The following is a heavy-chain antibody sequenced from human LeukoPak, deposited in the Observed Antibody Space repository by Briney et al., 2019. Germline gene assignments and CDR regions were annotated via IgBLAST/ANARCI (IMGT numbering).Heavy chain of an antibody. CDR2: IYTSGST. V-gene: IGHV4-4*07. D-gene: IGHD1-26*01. CDR1: GGSISSYY. Sequence: SETLSLTCTVSGGSISSYYWSWIRQPAGKGLEWIGRIYTSGSTNYNPSLKSRVTMSVDTSKNQFSLKLSSVTAADTAVYYCARDQGIRWELHNRYFDLWGRGTLVTVSS. J-gene: IGHJ2*01. CDR3: ARDQGIRWELHNRYFDL.